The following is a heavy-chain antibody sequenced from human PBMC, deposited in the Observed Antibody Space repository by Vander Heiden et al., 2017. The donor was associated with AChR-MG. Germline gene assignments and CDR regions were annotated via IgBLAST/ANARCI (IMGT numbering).Heavy chain of an antibody. CDR3: AHFSDFSSTSCYRWGWFDP. V-gene: IGHV2-5*02. D-gene: IGHD2-2*01. Sequence: QITLKESGPTLVKPTQTLTLTCTFSGFSLSTSGVGVGWIRQPPGKALEWLALIYWDDDKRYSPSLKSRLTITKDTSKNQVVLTMTNMDPVDTATYYCAHFSDFSSTSCYRWGWFDPWGQGTLVTVSS. CDR1: GFSLSTSGVG. CDR2: IYWDDDK. J-gene: IGHJ5*02.